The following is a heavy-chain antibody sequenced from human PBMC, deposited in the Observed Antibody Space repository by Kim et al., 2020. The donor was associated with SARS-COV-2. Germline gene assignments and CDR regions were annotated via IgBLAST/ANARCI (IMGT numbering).Heavy chain of an antibody. D-gene: IGHD3-22*01. J-gene: IGHJ5*02. Sequence: QKFQGRVTMTRDTSTSTVYMELSSLRSEDTAVYYCARGAGYYDSSGWFDPWGQGTLVTVSS. CDR3: ARGAGYYDSSGWFDP. V-gene: IGHV1-46*01.